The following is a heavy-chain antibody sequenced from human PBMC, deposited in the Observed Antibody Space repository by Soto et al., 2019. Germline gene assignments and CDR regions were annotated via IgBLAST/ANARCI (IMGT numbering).Heavy chain of an antibody. Sequence: PSETLSLTWNVAGSSINSFGHYWTWIRQHPGKGLEWMGYIYYNGNTYYNPSLKSRLTISLDTSKGQFSLTLTSVTAADTALYFCAREVSVNGVLDFWGQGSLVTVSS. CDR2: IYYNGNT. CDR1: GSSINSFGHY. CDR3: AREVSVNGVLDF. V-gene: IGHV4-31*02. D-gene: IGHD2-8*01. J-gene: IGHJ4*02.